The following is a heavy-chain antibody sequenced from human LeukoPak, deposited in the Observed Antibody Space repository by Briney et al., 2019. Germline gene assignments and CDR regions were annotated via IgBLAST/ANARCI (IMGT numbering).Heavy chain of an antibody. D-gene: IGHD6-6*01. Sequence: ASVKVSCKASGGTFSSYAISWVRQAPGQGLEWMGRIIPILGIANYAQKFQGRVTITADKSTSTAYMELSSLRSEDTAVYYCAREGGYSSSDFDYWGQGTLVTVSS. CDR2: IIPILGIA. CDR1: GGTFSSYA. CDR3: AREGGYSSSDFDY. J-gene: IGHJ4*02. V-gene: IGHV1-69*04.